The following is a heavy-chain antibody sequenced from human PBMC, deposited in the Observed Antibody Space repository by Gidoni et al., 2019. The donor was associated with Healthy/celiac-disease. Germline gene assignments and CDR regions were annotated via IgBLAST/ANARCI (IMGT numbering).Heavy chain of an antibody. CDR1: GGSISSYY. CDR3: ARESSSWYGIDY. CDR2: IYYSGST. J-gene: IGHJ4*02. D-gene: IGHD6-13*01. V-gene: IGHV4-59*01. Sequence: QVQLQESGPGLVKPSETLSLTCTVSGGSISSYYWSWIRQHPGKGLEWIGYIYYSGSTNYNSSLKSRVTISVDTSKNQFSLKLSSVTAADTAVYYCARESSSWYGIDYWGQGTLVTVSS.